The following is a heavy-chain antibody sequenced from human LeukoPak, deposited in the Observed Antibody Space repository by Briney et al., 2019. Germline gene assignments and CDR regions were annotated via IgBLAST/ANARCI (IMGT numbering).Heavy chain of an antibody. Sequence: GGSLRLSCAASGLTFSDFYMSWIRQAPGKGLEWVSYISSSGSTTDYADSVKGRFTISRDNAKSSLYLQMNSLRAEDTALYYCAKSPYSGGMDVWGKGTTVTVSS. V-gene: IGHV3-11*01. D-gene: IGHD2-21*01. CDR1: GLTFSDFY. CDR3: AKSPYSGGMDV. CDR2: ISSSGSTT. J-gene: IGHJ6*03.